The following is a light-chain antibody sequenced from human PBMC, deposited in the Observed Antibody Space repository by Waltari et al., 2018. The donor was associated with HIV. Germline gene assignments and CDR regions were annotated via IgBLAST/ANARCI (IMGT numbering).Light chain of an antibody. CDR1: PSLFYSSNHKNY. J-gene: IGKJ1*01. CDR2: WAS. V-gene: IGKV4-1*01. Sequence: VMTQSPDSLAVSLGERATINCKSSPSLFYSSNHKNYLAWYQQKPGQPPKLLIHWASTRISGVPDRFSGSGSATEFTLTIRSLQAEDVAVYYCHQYFSTPQTFGQGTKVEVK. CDR3: HQYFSTPQT.